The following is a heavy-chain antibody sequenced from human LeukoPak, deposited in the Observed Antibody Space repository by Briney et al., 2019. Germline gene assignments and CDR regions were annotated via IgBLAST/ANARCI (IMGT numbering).Heavy chain of an antibody. D-gene: IGHD5-18*01. CDR2: ISDDGSNT. J-gene: IGHJ2*01. V-gene: IGHV3-30*18. CDR3: AKDADTATIIYWYFDL. Sequence: GGSLRLSCAASGFPFSSHGMHWVRQAPGKGLEWVAVISDDGSNTYYADSVKGRFTISRDNSKNTLYLQLNSLRTEDTAVYYCAKDADTATIIYWYFDLWGRGTLVTVSS. CDR1: GFPFSSHG.